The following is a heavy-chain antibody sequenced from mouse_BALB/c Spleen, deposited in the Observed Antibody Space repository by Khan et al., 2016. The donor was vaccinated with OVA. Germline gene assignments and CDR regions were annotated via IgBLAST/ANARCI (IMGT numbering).Heavy chain of an antibody. CDR1: GYSITSDYA. V-gene: IGHV3-2*02. CDR2: ISYSGNT. CDR3: ARVYWGDFDY. J-gene: IGHJ2*01. Sequence: EVQLLESGPGLVKPSQSLSLTCTVTGYSITSDYAWNWIRQFPGNKLEWMGYISYSGNTNYNPSLKSRISITRDTSKNKFFLQLNSVTTEDTATYYCARVYWGDFDYWGQGTTLTGSS.